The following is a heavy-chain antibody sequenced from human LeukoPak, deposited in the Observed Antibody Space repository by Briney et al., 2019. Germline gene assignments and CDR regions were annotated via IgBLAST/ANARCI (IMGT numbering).Heavy chain of an antibody. CDR1: GGPFSSFA. CDR3: ARFDYSNHEYYFDY. D-gene: IGHD4-11*01. CDR2: INPNSGGT. V-gene: IGHV1-2*02. Sequence: ASVKVSCKASGGPFSSFAISWVRQAPGQGLEWMGWINPNSGGTNYAQKFQGRVTMTRDTSISTAYMELSRLRSDDTAVYYCARFDYSNHEYYFDYWGQGTLVTVSS. J-gene: IGHJ4*02.